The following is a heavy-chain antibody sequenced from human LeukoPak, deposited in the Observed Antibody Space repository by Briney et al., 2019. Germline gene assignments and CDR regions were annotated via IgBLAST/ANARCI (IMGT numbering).Heavy chain of an antibody. D-gene: IGHD6-6*01. CDR2: ISSSSSYI. CDR3: ARAPVGYSSSSGWFDP. CDR1: GFTFRDYY. J-gene: IGHJ5*02. Sequence: PGGSLRLSCAASGFTFRDYYMNWVRQAPGKGLEWVSSISSSSSYIYYADSVKGRFTISRDNAKNSLYLQMNSLRAEDTAVYYCARAPVGYSSSSGWFDPWGQGTLVTVSS. V-gene: IGHV3-21*01.